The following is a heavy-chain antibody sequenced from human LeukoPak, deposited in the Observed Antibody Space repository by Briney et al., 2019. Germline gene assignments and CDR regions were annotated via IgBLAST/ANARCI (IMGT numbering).Heavy chain of an antibody. CDR3: ARDGGYDYVVDY. V-gene: IGHV4-34*01. Sequence: NASETLSLTCAVYGGSFSGYYWSWIRQPPGKGLEWIGEINHSGSTNYNPSLKSRVTISVDTSKNQFSLKLSSVTAADTAVYYCARDGGYDYVVDYWGQGTLVTVSS. D-gene: IGHD5-12*01. CDR2: INHSGST. J-gene: IGHJ4*02. CDR1: GGSFSGYY.